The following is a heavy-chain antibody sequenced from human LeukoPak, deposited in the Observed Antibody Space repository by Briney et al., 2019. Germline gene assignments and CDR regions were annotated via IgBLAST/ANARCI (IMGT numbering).Heavy chain of an antibody. J-gene: IGHJ4*02. Sequence: SETLSLTCTVSGGSISSYYWSWIRQPPGKGLEWIGYIYYSGSTNYNPSLKSRVTISVDTSKNQFSLKLSSLRSEDTAVYYCASLIDRQPAPRCPGCWGQGTLVTVSS. V-gene: IGHV4-59*01. D-gene: IGHD2-15*01. CDR2: IYYSGST. CDR1: GGSISSYY. CDR3: ASLIDRQPAPRCPGC.